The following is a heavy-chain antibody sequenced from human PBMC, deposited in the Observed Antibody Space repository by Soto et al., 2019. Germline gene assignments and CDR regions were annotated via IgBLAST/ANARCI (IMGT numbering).Heavy chain of an antibody. CDR1: GYTFTNYA. D-gene: IGHD5-12*01. J-gene: IGHJ4*02. CDR2: INAGNGNT. Sequence: QVQLVQSAAEEKKPGASVKVSCKASGYTFTNYAMHWVRQAPGQRLEWMGWINAGNGNTKYSQKFQGRVTITRDTSASIANMELSSLRSEDTAVYYCARVSGYYLPDYWGQGTLVTVSS. V-gene: IGHV1-3*05. CDR3: ARVSGYYLPDY.